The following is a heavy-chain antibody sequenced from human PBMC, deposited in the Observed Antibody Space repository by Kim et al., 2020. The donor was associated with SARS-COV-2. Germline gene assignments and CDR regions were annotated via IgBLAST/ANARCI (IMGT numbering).Heavy chain of an antibody. D-gene: IGHD5-18*01. CDR1: GFTFSSYA. Sequence: GGSLRLSCAASGFTFSSYAMSWVRQAPGKGLEWVSPISGSGGSTYTADSVKGRFTFSRDNSKKTLNLQMKSRRAETTAVYYCPNSGYSYGTLAYWGKGTL. J-gene: IGHJ4*02. CDR3: PNSGYSYGTLAY. CDR2: ISGSGGST. V-gene: IGHV3-23*01.